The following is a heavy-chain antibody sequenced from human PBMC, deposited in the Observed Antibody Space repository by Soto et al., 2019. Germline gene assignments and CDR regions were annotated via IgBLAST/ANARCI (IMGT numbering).Heavy chain of an antibody. CDR2: ISAYNGNT. CDR1: GYTFTSYG. J-gene: IGHJ3*02. D-gene: IGHD6-19*01. Sequence: ASVKVSCKASGYTFTSYGISWVRQAPGQGLEWMGWISAYNGNTNYAQKLQGRVTMTTDTSTSTAYMELRSLRSDDTAVYYCARDGFRIAVALGVAFDIWGQGTMVTVSS. CDR3: ARDGFRIAVALGVAFDI. V-gene: IGHV1-18*01.